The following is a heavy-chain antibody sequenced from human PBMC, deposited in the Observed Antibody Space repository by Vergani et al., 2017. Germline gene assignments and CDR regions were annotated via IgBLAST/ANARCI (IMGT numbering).Heavy chain of an antibody. CDR2: ISGSGGST. V-gene: IGHV3-23*01. CDR3: ARVLYDFWSGYYYYYYGMDV. J-gene: IGHJ6*02. Sequence: EVQLLESGGGLVQPGGSLRLSCAASGFTFSSYAMSWVRQAPGKGLEWVSAISGSGGSTYYADSVKGRFTISRDNSKNTLYLQMNSLRAEDTAVYYCARVLYDFWSGYYYYYYGMDVWGQGTTVTVSS. CDR1: GFTFSSYA. D-gene: IGHD3-3*01.